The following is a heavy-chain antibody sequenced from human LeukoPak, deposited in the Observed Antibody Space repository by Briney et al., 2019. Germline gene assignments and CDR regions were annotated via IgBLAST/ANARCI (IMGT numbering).Heavy chain of an antibody. V-gene: IGHV5-51*01. D-gene: IGHD3-9*01. CDR1: GYSFTSYW. Sequence: GESLKISGKGSGYSFTSYWIGWVRQMPGKGLEWMGIIYPGDADTRYSPSFQGQVTISADKSISTAYLQWSSLKASDTAMYYCARHSLDYDILTGYYKENAFDIWGQGTMVTVSS. CDR3: ARHSLDYDILTGYYKENAFDI. J-gene: IGHJ3*02. CDR2: IYPGDADT.